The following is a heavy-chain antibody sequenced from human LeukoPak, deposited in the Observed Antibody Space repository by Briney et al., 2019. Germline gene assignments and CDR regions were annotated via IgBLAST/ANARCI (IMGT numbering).Heavy chain of an antibody. CDR2: INSDGSST. V-gene: IGHV3-74*01. J-gene: IGHJ3*02. Sequence: GGSLRLSCAASGFTLSSYWMHWVRQAPGKGLAWVSRINSDGSSTSYADSVKGRFAISRDNAKNTVYLQMNSLSADDTAVYYCARVQGHPPNGLDIWGQGTMVTVSS. CDR1: GFTLSSYW. D-gene: IGHD2-8*01. CDR3: ARVQGHPPNGLDI.